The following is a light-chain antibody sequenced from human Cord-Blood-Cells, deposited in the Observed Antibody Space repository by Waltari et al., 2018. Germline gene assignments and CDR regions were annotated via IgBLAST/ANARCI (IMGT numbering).Light chain of an antibody. CDR2: QDS. J-gene: IGLJ2*01. CDR1: QLADKY. Sequence: SYELTQPPSVSVSPGQTASIPCSGAQLADKYACWYQQKPGQSPVLVIYQDSKRPSGLPVRFSGSNSGNTATLTISGPQAMDEADYYCQAWDSSTVVFGGGTKLPVL. V-gene: IGLV3-1*01. CDR3: QAWDSSTVV.